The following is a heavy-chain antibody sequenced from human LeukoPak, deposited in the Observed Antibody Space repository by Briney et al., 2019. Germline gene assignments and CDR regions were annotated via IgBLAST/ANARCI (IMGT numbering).Heavy chain of an antibody. D-gene: IGHD6-19*01. J-gene: IGHJ6*04. CDR2: ISGSGGST. CDR1: GFTFSSYA. Sequence: PGGSLRLSCAASGFTFSSYAMSWVRQAPGKGLEWVSAISGSGGSTYYADSVKGRFTISRDNSKNTLYLQMNSLRAEDTAVYYCAKNLSPGGAVAGTPSDVWGKGTTVTVSS. V-gene: IGHV3-23*01. CDR3: AKNLSPGGAVAGTPSDV.